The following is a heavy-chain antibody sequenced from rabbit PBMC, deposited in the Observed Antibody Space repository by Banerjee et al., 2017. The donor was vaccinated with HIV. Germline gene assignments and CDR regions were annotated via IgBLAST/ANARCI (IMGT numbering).Heavy chain of an antibody. CDR2: INFNSVA. CDR1: GFSLTSYS. V-gene: IGHV1S40*01. CDR3: ARGDWDGYGL. Sequence: QSLEESGGDLVKPGASLTLTCTASGFSLTSYSMGWFRQAPGKGLEYIGYINFNSVAYYATWAKGRFTISKTSSTSVTLQMTSLTAADTATYFCARGDWDGYGLWGPGTLDTVS. D-gene: IGHD6-1*01. J-gene: IGHJ4*01.